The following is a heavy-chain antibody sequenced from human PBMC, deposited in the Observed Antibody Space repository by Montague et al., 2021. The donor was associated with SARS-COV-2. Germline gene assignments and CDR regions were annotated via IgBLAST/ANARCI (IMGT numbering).Heavy chain of an antibody. CDR1: GGSISTSSYY. Sequence: TLSLTCTVSGGSISTSSYYWTWIRQPAGKGLEWIGRIYASGNTNYNPSLKSRVTMPVDTSKNQFSLNLSSVTAADTAVYYCASQEGVVVPAAQEDYYYYGMDVWGQGTTVTVSS. V-gene: IGHV4-61*02. D-gene: IGHD2-2*01. CDR3: ASQEGVVVPAAQEDYYYYGMDV. J-gene: IGHJ6*02. CDR2: IYASGNT.